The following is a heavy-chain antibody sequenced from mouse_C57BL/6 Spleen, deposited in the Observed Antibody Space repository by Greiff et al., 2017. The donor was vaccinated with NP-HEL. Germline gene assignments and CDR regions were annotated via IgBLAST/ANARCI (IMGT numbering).Heavy chain of an antibody. CDR1: GYTFTSYW. CDR2: IHPNSGST. CDR3: ARWSNLYYAMDY. V-gene: IGHV1-64*01. D-gene: IGHD2-5*01. J-gene: IGHJ4*01. Sequence: QVQLQQPGAALVKPGASVKLSCKASGYTFTSYWMHWVKQRPGQGLEWIGMIHPNSGSTNYNEKFKSKATLTVDKSSSTAYMQLSSLTSEDSAVYYCARWSNLYYAMDYWGQGTSVTVSS.